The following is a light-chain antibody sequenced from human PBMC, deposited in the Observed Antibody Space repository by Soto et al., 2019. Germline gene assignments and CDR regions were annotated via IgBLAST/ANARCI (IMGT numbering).Light chain of an antibody. Sequence: IVLTQSPGTLSLSPGETATLSCMASQSVWGSHLAWYKHKPGQAPRLLSYAASDRPTGIPDRFSGSGSGTEFTLTISRLEPEDFEVYYCQQYGRSPITFGLGTRLEIK. CDR1: QSVWGSH. V-gene: IGKV3-20*01. J-gene: IGKJ5*01. CDR2: AAS. CDR3: QQYGRSPIT.